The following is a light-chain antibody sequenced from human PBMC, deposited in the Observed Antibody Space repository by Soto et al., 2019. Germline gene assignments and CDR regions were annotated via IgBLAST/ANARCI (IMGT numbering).Light chain of an antibody. CDR1: QSVSANY. CDR2: GAS. J-gene: IGKJ3*01. Sequence: EIVLTQSPGTLSLSPGERATLSCRANQSVSANYLAWYQQKPGQAPRLLIYGASSRATGIPDRFSGSGSGTHFTLTISRLEPEDFAVFYCHQYGSSPFTFGPGTKVDIK. CDR3: HQYGSSPFT. V-gene: IGKV3-20*01.